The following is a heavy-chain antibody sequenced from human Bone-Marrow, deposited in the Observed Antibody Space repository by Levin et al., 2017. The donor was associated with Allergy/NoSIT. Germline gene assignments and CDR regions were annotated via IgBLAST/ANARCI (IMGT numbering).Heavy chain of an antibody. CDR1: GFTFSSYG. CDR2: IWYDGSNK. D-gene: IGHD3-10*01. CDR3: ARDPSYGSGSYSY. Sequence: GGSLRLSCAASGFTFSSYGMHWVRQAPGKGLEWVAVIWYDGSNKYYADSVKGRFTISRDNSKNTLYLQMNSLRAEDTAVYYCARDPSYGSGSYSYWGQGTLVTVSS. V-gene: IGHV3-33*01. J-gene: IGHJ4*02.